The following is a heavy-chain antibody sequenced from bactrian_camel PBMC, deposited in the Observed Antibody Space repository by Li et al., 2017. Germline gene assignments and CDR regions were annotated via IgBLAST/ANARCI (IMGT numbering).Heavy chain of an antibody. D-gene: IGHD5*01. Sequence: QLVESGGGLVQPGGSLRLSCVLSGNIFSNYDMSWVRHVAGKGLEWVSGISYRGDSTDYAESVKGRCTISRDSAKNTAYLEIDSLKPEDSAVYHSATGELYGLGGGHSKYWGQGTQVTVS. V-gene: IGHV3S40*01. J-gene: IGHJ4*01. CDR1: GNIFSNYD. CDR2: ISYRGDST. CDR3: ATGELYGLGGGHSKY.